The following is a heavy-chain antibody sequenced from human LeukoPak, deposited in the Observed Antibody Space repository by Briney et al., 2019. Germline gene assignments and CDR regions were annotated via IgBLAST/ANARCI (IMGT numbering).Heavy chain of an antibody. Sequence: GGSLRLSCAASGFTLSNYDMNWVRQAPGKGLEWASSISTSSRYIYYKDSVRGRFTISRDDAKNSLYLEMNSLRAEDTAVYYCARADCSSSTCYLRRSWFDPWGQGTLVTDSS. CDR3: ARADCSSSTCYLRRSWFDP. CDR2: ISTSSRYI. V-gene: IGHV3-21*01. D-gene: IGHD2-2*01. CDR1: GFTLSNYD. J-gene: IGHJ5*02.